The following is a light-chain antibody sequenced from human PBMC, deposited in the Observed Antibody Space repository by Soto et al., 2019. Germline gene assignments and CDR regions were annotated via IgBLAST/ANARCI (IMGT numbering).Light chain of an antibody. Sequence: DIQMTQSPSSLSAYVVDRVTITCLASQSISTYLNWYLQKPGKAPELLIYAASTLQSGVPSRFSGSGSGTDFTLTISSLEPEDFAVYYCQQRSNWWITFGQGTRLEIK. CDR3: QQRSNWWIT. J-gene: IGKJ5*01. V-gene: IGKV1-39*01. CDR1: QSISTY. CDR2: AAS.